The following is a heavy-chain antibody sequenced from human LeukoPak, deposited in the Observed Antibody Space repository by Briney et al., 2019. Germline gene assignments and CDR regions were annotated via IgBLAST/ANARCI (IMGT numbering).Heavy chain of an antibody. V-gene: IGHV3-23*01. CDR3: AKPRASSWYSDY. J-gene: IGHJ4*02. CDR1: GFTFSSYA. D-gene: IGHD6-13*01. Sequence: GASLRLSCAASGFTFSSYAMSWVRQAPGKGLEWVSAISGSGGSTYYADSVKGRFTISRDNSKNTLYLQMNSLRAEDTAVYYCAKPRASSWYSDYWGQGTLVTVS. CDR2: ISGSGGST.